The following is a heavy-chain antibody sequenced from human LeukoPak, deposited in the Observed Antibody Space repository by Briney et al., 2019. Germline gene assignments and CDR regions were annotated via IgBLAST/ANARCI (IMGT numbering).Heavy chain of an antibody. J-gene: IGHJ1*01. CDR2: IYYSGST. Sequence: SDTLSLTCAVSGDSISSSNWWVWIRQPPGKGLEWIGYIYYSGSTYYNPSLKSRVTMSVDTSKNQFSLKLSSVTAADTAVYYCAKLGIAVAGTRYLQQWGPGTLVTVSS. V-gene: IGHV4-28*01. CDR3: AKLGIAVAGTRYLQQ. D-gene: IGHD6-19*01. CDR1: GDSISSSNW.